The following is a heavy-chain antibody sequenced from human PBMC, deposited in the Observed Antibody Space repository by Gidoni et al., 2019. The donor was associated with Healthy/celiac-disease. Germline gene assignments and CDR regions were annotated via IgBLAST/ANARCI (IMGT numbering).Heavy chain of an antibody. V-gene: IGHV3-21*01. Sequence: EVQLVESGGGLVKPGGSLRLSCAASGFTFSSYSMKWVRQAPGKGLEWVSSISSSSSYIYYADSVKGRFTISRDNAKNSLYLQMNSLRAEDTAVYDCAGSRGAPFFDYWGQGTLVTVSS. J-gene: IGHJ4*02. CDR3: AGSRGAPFFDY. D-gene: IGHD1-26*01. CDR1: GFTFSSYS. CDR2: ISSSSSYI.